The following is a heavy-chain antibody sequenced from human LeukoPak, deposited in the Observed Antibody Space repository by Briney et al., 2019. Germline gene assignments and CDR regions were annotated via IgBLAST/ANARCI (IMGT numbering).Heavy chain of an antibody. CDR1: GFTFSTYS. D-gene: IGHD2-21*02. CDR3: AKDRSWGVVVTSNPQFDY. J-gene: IGHJ4*02. CDR2: ISSSSNYI. V-gene: IGHV3-21*04. Sequence: GGSLRLSCAASGFTFSTYSMNWVRQAPGKGLEWVSSISSSSNYIYYADSVKGRFTISRDNSKTTLYLQMNSLRAEDTAVYYCAKDRSWGVVVTSNPQFDYWGQGTLVTVSS.